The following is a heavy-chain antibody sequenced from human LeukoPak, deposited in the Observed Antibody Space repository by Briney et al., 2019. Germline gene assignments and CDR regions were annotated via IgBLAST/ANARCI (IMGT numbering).Heavy chain of an antibody. CDR2: IYYSGST. J-gene: IGHJ4*02. CDR1: GGSISSYY. D-gene: IGHD3-22*01. CDR3: ARELVDDSSGYYFQEYYFDY. Sequence: SETLSLTCTVSGGSISSYYWSWIRQPPGKGLEWIGYIYYSGSTNYNPSLKSRVTISADTSKNQFSLKLSSVTAADTAVYYCARELVDDSSGYYFQEYYFDYWGQGTLVTVSS. V-gene: IGHV4-59*01.